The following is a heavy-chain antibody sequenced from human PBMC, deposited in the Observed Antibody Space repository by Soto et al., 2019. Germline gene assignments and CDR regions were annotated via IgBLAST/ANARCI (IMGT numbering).Heavy chain of an antibody. Sequence: GASVKVSCKASGYSFSSYVVYWVRQAPGQRLEWMGWINAGNGNIKYSQKFQGRVTMTRDTSAGTAHMEVSSLRSEDTAVYYCARWVANYAMDVWGQGTTVTVSS. J-gene: IGHJ6*02. CDR2: INAGNGNI. CDR1: GYSFSSYV. CDR3: ARWVANYAMDV. V-gene: IGHV1-3*01.